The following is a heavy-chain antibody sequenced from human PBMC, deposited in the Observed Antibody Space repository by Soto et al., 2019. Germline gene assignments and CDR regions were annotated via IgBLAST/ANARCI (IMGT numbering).Heavy chain of an antibody. V-gene: IGHV3-30*18. D-gene: IGHD1-1*01. CDR3: AKARGANNWANYYGLDV. Sequence: GGSLRLSCAASGFIFANYGMHWVRQAPGKGLEWVALITYEGSNKYYADAVKGRFTISRDNAKNMVSLQMDSLRAEDTAVYYCAKARGANNWANYYGLDVWGQGTTGTVSS. CDR1: GFIFANYG. CDR2: ITYEGSNK. J-gene: IGHJ6*02.